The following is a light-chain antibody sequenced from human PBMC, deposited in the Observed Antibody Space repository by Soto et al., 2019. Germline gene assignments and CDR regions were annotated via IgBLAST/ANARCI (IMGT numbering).Light chain of an antibody. CDR3: QKYSSVPV. V-gene: IGKV1-27*01. CDR1: QDIRNF. Sequence: DLQMTQSPTSLSASVGDRVTITCRASQDIRNFVAWYQQKPGKAPKLLIYAASTLQSGVPSRFSGSGSGTDFTLTIHSLQPEDVATYSCQKYSSVPVFGPGTKVEIK. J-gene: IGKJ3*01. CDR2: AAS.